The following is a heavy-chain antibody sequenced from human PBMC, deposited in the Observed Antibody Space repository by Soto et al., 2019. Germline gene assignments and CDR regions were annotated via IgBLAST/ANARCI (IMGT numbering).Heavy chain of an antibody. CDR2: INPSGGST. J-gene: IGHJ6*02. D-gene: IGHD1-1*01. Sequence: ASGKVSCKASGYTFTSYYMHWVRQAPGQGLEWMGIINPSGGSTSYAQKFQGRVTMTRDTSTSTVYMELSRLRSDDTAVYYCATGLGRSTGTVASPYYYGMDVWGQGTTVTVSS. CDR1: GYTFTSYY. V-gene: IGHV1-46*01. CDR3: ATGLGRSTGTVASPYYYGMDV.